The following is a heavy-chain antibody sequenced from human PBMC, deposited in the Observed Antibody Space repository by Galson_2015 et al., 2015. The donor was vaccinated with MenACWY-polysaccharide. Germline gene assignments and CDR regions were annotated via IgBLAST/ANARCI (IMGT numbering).Heavy chain of an antibody. CDR2: MSYDGSNK. J-gene: IGHJ3*01. CDR3: ARHAGTF. CDR1: GFSFRSYG. D-gene: IGHD2-2*01. Sequence: SLRLSCAASGFSFRSYGMHWVRQAPGKGLEWVAVMSYDGSNKYYIDSVKGRFTISKDNSKNTLYLQMDSLRIEDTAVFYCARHAGTFWGRGTMVTVSS. V-gene: IGHV3-30*03.